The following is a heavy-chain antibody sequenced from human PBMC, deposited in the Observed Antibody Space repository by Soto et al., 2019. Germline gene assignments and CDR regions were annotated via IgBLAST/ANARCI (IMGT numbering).Heavy chain of an antibody. CDR1: GYTFTSYY. CDR2: INPSGGRT. Sequence: ASVKVSCKASGYTFTSYYMHWGRQAPGQGPEWVGIINPSGGRTTYAQKSQGRVTMTRDTTTSTVYMELSSLRSADTAIYYCARENVPHGGNSVADYWGQGTQVTVSS. CDR3: ARENVPHGGNSVADY. J-gene: IGHJ4*02. V-gene: IGHV1-46*01. D-gene: IGHD2-21*02.